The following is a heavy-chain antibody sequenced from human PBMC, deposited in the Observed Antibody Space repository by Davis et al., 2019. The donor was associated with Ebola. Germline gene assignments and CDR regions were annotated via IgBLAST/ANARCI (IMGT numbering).Heavy chain of an antibody. J-gene: IGHJ6*02. CDR3: AKAGAARPRYYGMDV. CDR1: GFTFSGSA. CDR2: IRSKANSYAT. V-gene: IGHV3-73*01. D-gene: IGHD6-6*01. Sequence: GESLKISCAASGFTFSGSAMHWVRQASGKGLEWVGRIRSKANSYATAYAASVKGRFTISRDDSKNTLYLQMNSLRAEDTAVYYCAKAGAARPRYYGMDVWGQGTTVTVSS.